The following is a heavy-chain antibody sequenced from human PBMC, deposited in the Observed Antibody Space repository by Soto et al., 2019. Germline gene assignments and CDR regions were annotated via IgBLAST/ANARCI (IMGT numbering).Heavy chain of an antibody. CDR1: GYTLTELS. J-gene: IGHJ4*02. D-gene: IGHD6-19*01. V-gene: IGHV1-24*01. CDR3: AHSSIAARPGIAVAGPFFDY. CDR2: FDPEDGET. Sequence: GASVKVSCKVSGYTLTELSMHWVRQAPGKGLEWMGGFDPEDGETIYAQKFQGRVTMTEDTSTDTAYMELSSLRSEDTAVYYCAHSSIAARPGIAVAGPFFDYWGQGTQVTVSS.